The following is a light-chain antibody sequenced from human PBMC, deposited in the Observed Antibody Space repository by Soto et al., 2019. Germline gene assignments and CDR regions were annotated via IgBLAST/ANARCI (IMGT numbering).Light chain of an antibody. CDR2: SNN. CDR1: SSNIGSNT. V-gene: IGLV1-44*01. Sequence: QSVLTQPPSASGTPGQRVTISCSGSSSNIGSNTVNWYQQLPGTAPKLLIYSNNQRPSGVPDRFSGSKSGTSASLALSGLQSEDEADDYCAAWDDSLNGHVVFGGGTKVTVL. J-gene: IGLJ2*01. CDR3: AAWDDSLNGHVV.